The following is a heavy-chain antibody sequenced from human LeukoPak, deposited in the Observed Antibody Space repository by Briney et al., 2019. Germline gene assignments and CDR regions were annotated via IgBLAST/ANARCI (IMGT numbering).Heavy chain of an antibody. D-gene: IGHD3-22*01. CDR1: GYTFTGYY. CDR2: INPKNGGT. V-gene: IGHV1-2*02. Sequence: ASVKVSCKASGYTFTGYYMHWVRQAPGQGLEWMGWINPKNGGTNYARKFQGRVIMTRDMSISTAYMELSSLRSDDTAVYYCARFYDTSAYYRNNWFDPWGQGTLVTVSS. J-gene: IGHJ5*02. CDR3: ARFYDTSAYYRNNWFDP.